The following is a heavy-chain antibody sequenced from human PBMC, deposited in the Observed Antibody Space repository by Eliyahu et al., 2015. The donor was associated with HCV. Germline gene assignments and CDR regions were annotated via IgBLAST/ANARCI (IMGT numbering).Heavy chain of an antibody. Sequence: QVQLVESGGGVVQPGRSLXLSCAASGLTFSSYGMHWVRQAPGKGLEWVAVMWYDGSNKYYADSVKGRFTISRDNSKNTLYLQMNSLRAEDTAVYYCARDYDFRGWFDPWGQGTLVTVSS. D-gene: IGHD3-3*01. J-gene: IGHJ5*02. CDR3: ARDYDFRGWFDP. CDR2: MWYDGSNK. CDR1: GLTFSSYG. V-gene: IGHV3-33*01.